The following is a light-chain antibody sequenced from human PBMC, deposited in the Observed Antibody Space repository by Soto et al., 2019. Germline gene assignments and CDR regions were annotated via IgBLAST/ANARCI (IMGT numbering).Light chain of an antibody. J-gene: IGKJ5*01. CDR3: QQYSSSPRT. CDR2: DAS. V-gene: IGKV3-20*01. CDR1: QTISSGF. Sequence: EIVLTQSPGILYLSPGDRATLSCRASQTISSGFLAWYQQKVGQAPRLLIYDASNRATGVPDRFSGSGSGTDFSLTISRLEPEDFAVYHCQQYSSSPRTVGQGTRLESK.